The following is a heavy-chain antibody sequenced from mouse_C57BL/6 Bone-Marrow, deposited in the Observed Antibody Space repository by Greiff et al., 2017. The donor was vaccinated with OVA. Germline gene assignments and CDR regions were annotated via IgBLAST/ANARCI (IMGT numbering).Heavy chain of an antibody. CDR1: GYTFTSYG. D-gene: IGHD2-4*01. J-gene: IGHJ4*01. V-gene: IGHV1-81*01. CDR2: IYPRSGNT. Sequence: QVQLQQSGAELARPGASVKLSCKASGYTFTSYGISWVKQRTGQGLEWIGEIYPRSGNTYYNEKFKGKATLTADKSSSTAYMELRSLTSEDSAVYFCARRDYDAYYYAMDDWGQGTSVTVSS. CDR3: ARRDYDAYYYAMDD.